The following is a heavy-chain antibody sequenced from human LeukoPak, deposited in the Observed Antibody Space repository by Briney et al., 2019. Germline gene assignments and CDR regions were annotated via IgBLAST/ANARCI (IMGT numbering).Heavy chain of an antibody. CDR2: ISYDGSNK. Sequence: PGGSLRLSCAASGFTFSSYAMHWVRQAPGKGLEWVAVISYDGSNKYYADSVKGRFTISRDNSKNTLYLQMNSLRAEDTAVYYCARSPPLRGCSSTSCYFFDYWGQGTLVTVSP. CDR3: ARSPPLRGCSSTSCYFFDY. CDR1: GFTFSSYA. V-gene: IGHV3-30*04. J-gene: IGHJ4*02. D-gene: IGHD2-2*01.